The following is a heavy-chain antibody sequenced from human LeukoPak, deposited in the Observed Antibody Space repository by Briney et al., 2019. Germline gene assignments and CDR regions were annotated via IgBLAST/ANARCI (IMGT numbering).Heavy chain of an antibody. CDR3: AKGGGRPLGDAFDI. V-gene: IGHV3-7*03. CDR1: GFTFSDSW. Sequence: PGGSLRLSCGASGFTFSDSWMSWVRQAPGKGLEWVANMNQDGSEKDYVDSVKGRFTISRDNARNSLYLQMSSLRAEDTVTYYCAKGGGRPLGDAFDIWGQGTVVTVSS. D-gene: IGHD7-27*01. J-gene: IGHJ3*02. CDR2: MNQDGSEK.